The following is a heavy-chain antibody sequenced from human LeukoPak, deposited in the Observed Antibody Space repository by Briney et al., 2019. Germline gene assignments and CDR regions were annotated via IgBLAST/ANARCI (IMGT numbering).Heavy chain of an antibody. Sequence: GGSLRLSCAASGFIFNSYSVNWVRQAPGKGLEWVSSISSIGTYIYYADSVRGRFTISRDNAKNSLYLQMNSLRAEDTALYYCARLMSDTKESYYFDSWGQGTLVTVSS. CDR1: GFIFNSYS. J-gene: IGHJ4*02. V-gene: IGHV3-21*01. CDR2: ISSIGTYI. CDR3: ARLMSDTKESYYFDS. D-gene: IGHD2-21*01.